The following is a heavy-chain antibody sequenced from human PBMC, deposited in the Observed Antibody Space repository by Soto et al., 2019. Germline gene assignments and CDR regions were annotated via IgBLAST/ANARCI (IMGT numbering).Heavy chain of an antibody. CDR3: ASGTGTGRRSDYFDY. Sequence: QVQLVQSGAEVKKPGSSVKVSCKASGGTFSSYAISWVRQAPGQGLEWRGGIIPIFVTENYPQKFQGRVTITADESTSTAYLELSSLRSEDTAVYYCASGTGTGRRSDYFDYWGQGTLVTVSS. CDR1: GGTFSSYA. CDR2: IIPIFVTE. J-gene: IGHJ4*02. V-gene: IGHV1-69*12. D-gene: IGHD1-1*01.